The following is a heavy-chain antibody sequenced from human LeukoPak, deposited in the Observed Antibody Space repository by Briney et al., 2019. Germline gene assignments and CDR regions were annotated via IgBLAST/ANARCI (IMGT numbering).Heavy chain of an antibody. J-gene: IGHJ4*02. D-gene: IGHD3-10*01. CDR3: AKRNTMVRGGPCFDY. Sequence: GGSLRLSCAASGFTFSDHYMSWIRQAPGKGLEWVSYISSSGSTIYYADSLKGRFTISRDNAKNSLYLQMNDLRPDDTAIYYCAKRNTMVRGGPCFDYWGQGLLVTVSS. CDR2: ISSSGSTI. CDR1: GFTFSDHY. V-gene: IGHV3-11*01.